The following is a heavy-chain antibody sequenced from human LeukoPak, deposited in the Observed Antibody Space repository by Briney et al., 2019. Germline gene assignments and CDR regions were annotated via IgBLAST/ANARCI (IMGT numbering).Heavy chain of an antibody. CDR2: MNPNSGNT. V-gene: IGHV1-8*02. CDR1: GGTFSSYA. J-gene: IGHJ4*02. CDR3: ATVRYYDSSGYYYAY. D-gene: IGHD3-22*01. Sequence: ASVKVSCKASGGTFSSYAISWVRQAPGQGLEWMGWMNPNSGNTGYAQKFQGRVTMTEDTSTDTAYMELSSLRSEDTAVYYCATVRYYDSSGYYYAYWGQGTLVTVSS.